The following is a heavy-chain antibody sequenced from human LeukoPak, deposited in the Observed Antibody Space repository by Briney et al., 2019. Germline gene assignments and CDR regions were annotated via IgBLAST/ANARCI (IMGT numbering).Heavy chain of an antibody. Sequence: SETLSLTCAVYGGSFSGYYWSWIRQPPGKGLEWIGEINHSGSTNYNPSLKSRVTISVDTSKNQFSLKLSSVTAADTAVYYCARVAQYSSGWLSGHYYYYMDVWGKGTTVTVSS. CDR1: GGSFSGYY. J-gene: IGHJ6*03. D-gene: IGHD6-19*01. CDR3: ARVAQYSSGWLSGHYYYYMDV. V-gene: IGHV4-34*01. CDR2: INHSGST.